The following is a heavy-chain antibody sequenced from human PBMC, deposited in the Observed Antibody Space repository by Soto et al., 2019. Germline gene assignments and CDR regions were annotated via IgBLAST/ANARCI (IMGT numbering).Heavy chain of an antibody. D-gene: IGHD4-17*01. CDR2: ISAYNGNT. V-gene: IGHV1-18*01. J-gene: IGHJ3*02. CDR1: GYTFTSYG. Sequence: QVQLVQSGAEVKKPGASVKVSCKASGYTFTSYGISWVRQAPGQGLEWMGWISAYNGNTNYAQKLQGRVTMTTDTSTSTAYMEVRSLRSDDTAVYYCARDQIDYGEDYDAFDIWGQGTMVTVSS. CDR3: ARDQIDYGEDYDAFDI.